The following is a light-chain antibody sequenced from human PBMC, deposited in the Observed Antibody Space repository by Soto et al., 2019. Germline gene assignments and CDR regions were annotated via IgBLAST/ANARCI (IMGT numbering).Light chain of an antibody. CDR2: AAS. CDR1: QAIKKF. V-gene: IGKV1-27*01. Sequence: DIQVTQSPSSLSASPGDRITITCRASQAIKKFLAWYQQKPGKVPHLLTYAASTLRPGVPSRFSGNASGPVCTLTIASLQPEDGATYYCRKYGRAPAAFGQGTKVDVK. J-gene: IGKJ1*01. CDR3: RKYGRAPAA.